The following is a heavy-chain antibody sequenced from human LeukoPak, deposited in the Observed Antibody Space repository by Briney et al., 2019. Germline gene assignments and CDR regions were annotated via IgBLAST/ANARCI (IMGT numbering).Heavy chain of an antibody. J-gene: IGHJ6*02. CDR1: GFSFNNYW. CDR2: IKQDGSEN. V-gene: IGHV3-7*01. D-gene: IGHD6-13*01. Sequence: HSGGSLRLSCAASGFSFNNYWMSWVRQAPGKGLEWVANIKQDGSENYYVDSVKGRFTISRDNAENSLYLQMNSLRAGDTALYYCARGAAAAGTYYYYGMDVWGQGTTVTVSS. CDR3: ARGAAAAGTYYYYGMDV.